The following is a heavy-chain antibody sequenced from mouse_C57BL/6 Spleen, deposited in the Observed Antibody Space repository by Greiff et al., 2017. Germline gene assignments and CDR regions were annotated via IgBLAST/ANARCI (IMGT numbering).Heavy chain of an antibody. CDR1: GYGFSSYC. CDR2: IYPGDGDT. J-gene: IGHJ2*01. D-gene: IGHD3-2*02. Sequence: VQLQQSGAELVKPGASVKISCKASGYGFSSYCINWVKQRPGQGLEWIGQIYPGDGDTNYNGKFKGKATLTADKSSSTAYMQLSSLTSEDSAVCFSARYSSRAIDYWGQGTTLTVSS. CDR3: ARYSSRAIDY. V-gene: IGHV1-80*01.